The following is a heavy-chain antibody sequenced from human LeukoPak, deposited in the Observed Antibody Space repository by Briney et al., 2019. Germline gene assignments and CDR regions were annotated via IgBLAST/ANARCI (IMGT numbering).Heavy chain of an antibody. CDR2: IIPIFGTA. CDR3: ARGGRTTGTTWGKRENWFDP. J-gene: IGHJ5*02. Sequence: GASVKVSCKASGGTFSSYAISWVRQAPGQGLEWVGGIIPIFGTANYAQKFQGRVTITRNTSISTAYMELSSLRSEDTAVYYCARGGRTTGTTWGKRENWFDPWGQGTLVTVSS. V-gene: IGHV1-69*05. CDR1: GGTFSSYA. D-gene: IGHD1-1*01.